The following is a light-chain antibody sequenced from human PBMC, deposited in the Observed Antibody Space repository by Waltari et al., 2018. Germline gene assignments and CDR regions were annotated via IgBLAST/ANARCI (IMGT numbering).Light chain of an antibody. V-gene: IGLV2-14*03. Sequence: QSALTQPASVSGSPGQSITISCTGTSSDVGGYNYVSWYQQHPGKAPKLMIYDGSNRPSGISNRFSGSKSGNTASLTISGLQAEDEADYYCSSYTSSIYVVFGGGTKLTVL. CDR1: SSDVGGYNY. CDR3: SSYTSSIYVV. J-gene: IGLJ2*01. CDR2: DGS.